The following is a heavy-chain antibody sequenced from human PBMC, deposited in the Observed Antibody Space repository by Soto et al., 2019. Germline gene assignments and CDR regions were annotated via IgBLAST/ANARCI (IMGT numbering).Heavy chain of an antibody. CDR3: ARDSPELLFWGFDP. D-gene: IGHD1-7*01. Sequence: SETLSLTCTFSGGSISSYYWSWIRQPPGKGLEWIGYIYYSGSTNYDPSLKSRVTISVDTSKNQFSLKLSSVTAADTAVYYCARDSPELLFWGFDPWGQGTLVTVSS. CDR2: IYYSGST. CDR1: GGSISSYY. V-gene: IGHV4-59*01. J-gene: IGHJ5*02.